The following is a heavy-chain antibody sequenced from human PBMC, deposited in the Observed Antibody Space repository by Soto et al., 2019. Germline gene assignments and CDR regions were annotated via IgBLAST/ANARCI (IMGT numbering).Heavy chain of an antibody. V-gene: IGHV3-21*01. CDR3: ASSPYYYDSSGSAGDYYFDY. CDR1: GFTFSSYG. Sequence: PGGSLRLSRAASGFTFSSYGMNWVRQAPGKGLEWVSSISSSSSYIYYADSVKGRFTISRDNAKNSLYLQMNSLRAEDTAVYYCASSPYYYDSSGSAGDYYFDYWGQGTLVTVSS. J-gene: IGHJ4*02. CDR2: ISSSSSYI. D-gene: IGHD3-22*01.